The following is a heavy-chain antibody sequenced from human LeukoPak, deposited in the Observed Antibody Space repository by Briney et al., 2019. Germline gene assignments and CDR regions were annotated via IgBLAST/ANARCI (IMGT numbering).Heavy chain of an antibody. D-gene: IGHD5/OR15-5a*01. CDR2: IWYDGSKK. CDR1: GFTFSSYG. V-gene: IGHV3-33*01. CDR3: ATDETVMSTVVTDAFDI. Sequence: PGRSLRLSCAASGFTFSSYGMHWVRQAPGKGLEWVALIWYDGSKKFYTDSVKGRFTISRDNSKNTLYLQMNSLRAEDTAVYYCATDETVMSTVVTDAFDIWGQGTMVTVSS. J-gene: IGHJ3*02.